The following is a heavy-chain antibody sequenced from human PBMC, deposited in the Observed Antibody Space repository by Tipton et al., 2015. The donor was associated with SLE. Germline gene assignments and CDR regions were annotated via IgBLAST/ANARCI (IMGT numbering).Heavy chain of an antibody. J-gene: IGHJ3*02. D-gene: IGHD1-26*01. CDR1: GFTVSSNY. Sequence: SLRLSCAASGFTVSSNYMSWVRQAPGKGLEWVSVIYSGGSTYYADSVKGRFTISRDNAKNSLYLQMNSLRAEDTAVYYCARTRIVGAKGDAFDIWGQGTMVTVSS. V-gene: IGHV3-53*01. CDR2: IYSGGST. CDR3: ARTRIVGAKGDAFDI.